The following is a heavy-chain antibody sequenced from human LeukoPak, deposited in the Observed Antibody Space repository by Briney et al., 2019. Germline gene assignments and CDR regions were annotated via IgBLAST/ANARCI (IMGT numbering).Heavy chain of an antibody. V-gene: IGHV3-23*01. CDR3: AKDPSTLTFADDY. CDR1: GFTSGAYG. J-gene: IGHJ4*02. CDR2: IHPTGANK. D-gene: IGHD3-3*02. Sequence: GGSLRLSCVGSGFTSGAYGIMWVRQPPGKGLEWVSTIHPTGANKHYADSVNGRFTISRDNSKNTLYVQMNRLTVEDTAIYYCAKDPSTLTFADDYRGRGTLVTVSS.